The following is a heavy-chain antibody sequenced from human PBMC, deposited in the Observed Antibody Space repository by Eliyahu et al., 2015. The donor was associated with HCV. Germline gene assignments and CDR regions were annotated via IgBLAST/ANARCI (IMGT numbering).Heavy chain of an antibody. CDR2: XNSDGSST. Sequence: EVQLVESGGGLVQPXGSLRLSCAXSXFTFSXYWMHWVRQAPGKGXVWVSRXNSDGSSTSYADSVKGRFTISRDNAKNTLYLQMNSLRAEDTAVYYCARLVGKQWLVPPGMDVWGQGTTVTVSS. V-gene: IGHV3-74*01. J-gene: IGHJ6*02. D-gene: IGHD6-19*01. CDR1: XFTFSXYW. CDR3: ARLVGKQWLVPPGMDV.